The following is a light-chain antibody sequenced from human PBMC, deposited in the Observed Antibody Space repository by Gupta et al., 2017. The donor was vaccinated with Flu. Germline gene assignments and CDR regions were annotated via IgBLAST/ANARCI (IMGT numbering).Light chain of an antibody. CDR2: LGS. J-gene: IGKJ1*01. CDR1: QSLLHSNVYNY. Sequence: DIVMTQSPLSLPVTPGEPASISCRSSQSLLHSNVYNYLDWYLQKPGQSPQLLIYLGSNRASGVPDRFSGSGSGTDFTLKISRVEAEDVGFYYCRQSLQTPVTFGQGTKLEIK. CDR3: RQSLQTPVT. V-gene: IGKV2-28*01.